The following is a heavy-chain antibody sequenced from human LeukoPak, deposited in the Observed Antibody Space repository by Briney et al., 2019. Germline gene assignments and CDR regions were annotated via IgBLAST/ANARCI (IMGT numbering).Heavy chain of an antibody. CDR3: AKGTWFGELSTLGYYGMEV. CDR1: GFTFSSYA. Sequence: GGSLRLSCAASGFTFSSYAMSWVRQAPGKGLEWVSAISGSGGSTYYADSVKGRFTISRDNSKNTLYLQMNSLRAEDTAVYYCAKGTWFGELSTLGYYGMEVWGKGTTVTVSS. D-gene: IGHD3-10*01. CDR2: ISGSGGST. V-gene: IGHV3-23*01. J-gene: IGHJ6*04.